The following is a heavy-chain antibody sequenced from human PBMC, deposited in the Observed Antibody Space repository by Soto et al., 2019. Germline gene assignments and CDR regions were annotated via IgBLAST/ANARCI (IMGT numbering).Heavy chain of an antibody. V-gene: IGHV1-3*01. CDR3: ARVSGYYYWDD. D-gene: IGHD3-22*01. J-gene: IGHJ4*02. CDR2: INAGNGNT. CDR1: GYSFTSYA. Sequence: QVQLVQSGAEVKKPGASVKVSCKASGYSFTSYAMHWVLQAPGQRLEWMGWINAGNGNTKYSQKFHGRVTITRDTSASTAYMELSSLRSEDTAVYYCARVSGYYYWDDLGQGTLVTVSS.